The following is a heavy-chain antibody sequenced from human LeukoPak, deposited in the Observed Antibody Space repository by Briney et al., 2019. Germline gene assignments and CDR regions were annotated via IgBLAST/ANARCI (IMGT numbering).Heavy chain of an antibody. J-gene: IGHJ1*01. CDR1: GFPFSSYW. D-gene: IGHD3-22*01. Sequence: GSLSLSRAASGFPFSSYWMHWVRQAPGKGLVWVSRINSDGSSTSYADSVKGRFTISRDNAKNTLYLQMNSLRAEDTAVYYCARPYSSGYYSEYFQHWGQGTLVTVSS. CDR2: INSDGSST. CDR3: ARPYSSGYYSEYFQH. V-gene: IGHV3-74*01.